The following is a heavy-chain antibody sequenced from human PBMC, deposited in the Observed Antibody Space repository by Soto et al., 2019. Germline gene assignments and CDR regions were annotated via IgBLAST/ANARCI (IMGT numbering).Heavy chain of an antibody. CDR1: GFTFSSYA. V-gene: IGHV3-23*01. J-gene: IGHJ5*02. Sequence: LRLSCAASGFTFSSYAMSWVRQAPGKGLEWVSAISGSGGSTYYADSVKGRFTISRDNSKNTLYLQMNSLRAEDTAVYYCAKDGGCSSTSCYLAANWFDPWGQGTLVTVSS. CDR2: ISGSGGST. D-gene: IGHD2-2*01. CDR3: AKDGGCSSTSCYLAANWFDP.